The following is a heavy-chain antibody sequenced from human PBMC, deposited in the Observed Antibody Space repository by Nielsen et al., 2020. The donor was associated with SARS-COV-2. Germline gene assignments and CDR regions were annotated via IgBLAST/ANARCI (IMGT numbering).Heavy chain of an antibody. V-gene: IGHV4-30-4*01. D-gene: IGHD6-13*01. CDR2: IYYSGST. J-gene: IGHJ4*02. CDR3: ARQPSIAAAGFDY. Sequence: SETLSLTCTVSGGSISSADYYWSWIRQPPGKGLEWIGYIYYSGSTYYTPSLKSRLTISIDTSKNQFSLKLSSVTAADTAVYYCARQPSIAAAGFDYWGQGTLVTVSS. CDR1: GGSISSADYY.